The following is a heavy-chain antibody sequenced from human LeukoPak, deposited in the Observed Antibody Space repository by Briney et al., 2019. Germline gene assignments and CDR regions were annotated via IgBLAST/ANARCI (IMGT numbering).Heavy chain of an antibody. Sequence: PLETLSLTCAVSGGSISSSNWWSWVRQPPGKGLEWIGEIYHSGSTNYNPSLKSRVTISVDKSKNQFSLKLSSVTAADTAVYYCARQGEGKHPSGAFDIWGQGTMVTVSS. CDR3: ARQGEGKHPSGAFDI. D-gene: IGHD3-16*01. J-gene: IGHJ3*02. CDR1: GGSISSSNW. CDR2: IYHSGST. V-gene: IGHV4-4*02.